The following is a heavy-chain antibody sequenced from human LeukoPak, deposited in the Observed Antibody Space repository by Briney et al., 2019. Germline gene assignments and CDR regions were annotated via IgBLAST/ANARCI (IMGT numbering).Heavy chain of an antibody. CDR1: GGSISSYY. V-gene: IGHV4-4*07. J-gene: IGHJ4*02. CDR3: ARDGAAMWNMDY. CDR2: IYISGST. Sequence: SETLSLTCTVSGGSISSYYWSWIRQPAGKGLEWIGRIYISGSTNYNPSLKSRVTMSVDTSKNQFSLKLSSVTAADTAVYYCARDGAAMWNMDYWGQGTLVTVSS. D-gene: IGHD5-18*01.